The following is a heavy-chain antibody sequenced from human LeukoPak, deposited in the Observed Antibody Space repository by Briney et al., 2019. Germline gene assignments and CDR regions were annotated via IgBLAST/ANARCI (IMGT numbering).Heavy chain of an antibody. CDR1: GFTFDDYA. D-gene: IGHD1-26*01. V-gene: IGHV3-9*03. CDR2: ISWNSGTT. J-gene: IGHJ3*02. CDR3: VKDVWELQLSDSFDM. Sequence: GGSLRLSCAASGFTFDDYAMHWVRQPPGKGLEWVSGISWNSGTTGYADSVKGRFTISRDNAKNSLYLQMNSLRAEYMALYYCVKDVWELQLSDSFDMWGQGTMVTVSS.